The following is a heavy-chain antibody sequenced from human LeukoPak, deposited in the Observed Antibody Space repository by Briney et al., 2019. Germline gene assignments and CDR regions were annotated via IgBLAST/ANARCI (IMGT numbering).Heavy chain of an antibody. CDR2: ISSSSSTT. CDR3: ARDDGHRSSYPDNWNYVPFDY. J-gene: IGHJ4*02. CDR1: GFTFSSYA. V-gene: IGHV3-48*01. D-gene: IGHD1-7*01. Sequence: GRSLRLSCAASGFTFSSYAMHWVRQAPGKGLEWVSYISSSSSTTYYADSVKGRFTVFRDNAKNSLYLQMYSLRTEDTAVYYCARDDGHRSSYPDNWNYVPFDYWGQGTLVTVSS.